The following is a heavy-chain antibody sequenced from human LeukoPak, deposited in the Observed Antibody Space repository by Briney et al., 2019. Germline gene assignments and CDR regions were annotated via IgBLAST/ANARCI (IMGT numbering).Heavy chain of an antibody. D-gene: IGHD2-2*01. Sequence: PSQTLSLTCAVSGDSISSGGYYWSWIRQHPGKGLEWIGYIYYSGSTYYNPSLKSRVTISVDTSKNQFSLKLSSVTAADTAVYYCAKGDIVVVPYGMDVWGQGTTVTVSS. CDR3: AKGDIVVVPYGMDV. J-gene: IGHJ6*02. V-gene: IGHV4-31*11. CDR1: GDSISSGGYY. CDR2: IYYSGST.